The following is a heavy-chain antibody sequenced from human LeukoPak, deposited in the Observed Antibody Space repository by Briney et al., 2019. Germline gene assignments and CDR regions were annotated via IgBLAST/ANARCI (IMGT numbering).Heavy chain of an antibody. V-gene: IGHV1-2*02. CDR3: ARGGGYSSSWYDAFDI. Sequence: ASVKVSCKASGYTFTGYYMHWVRQAPGQGLEWMGWINPNSGGTNYAQKFQGRVTMTRDTSISTAYMELSRLRPDDTAVYYCARGGGYSSSWYDAFDIWGQGTMVTVSS. J-gene: IGHJ3*02. CDR2: INPNSGGT. D-gene: IGHD6-13*01. CDR1: GYTFTGYY.